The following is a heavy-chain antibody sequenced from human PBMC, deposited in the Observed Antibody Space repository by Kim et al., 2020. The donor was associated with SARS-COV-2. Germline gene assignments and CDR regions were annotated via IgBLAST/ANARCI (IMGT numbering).Heavy chain of an antibody. V-gene: IGHV1-8*01. CDR3: ARPVRHSSSLDDAFDI. CDR1: GYTFTSYD. J-gene: IGHJ3*02. Sequence: ASVKVSCKASGYTFTSYDINWVRQATGQGLEWMGWMNPNSGNTGYAQKFQGRVTMTRNTSISTAYMELSSLRSEDTAVYYCARPVRHSSSLDDAFDIWGQGTMVTVSS. D-gene: IGHD6-13*01. CDR2: MNPNSGNT.